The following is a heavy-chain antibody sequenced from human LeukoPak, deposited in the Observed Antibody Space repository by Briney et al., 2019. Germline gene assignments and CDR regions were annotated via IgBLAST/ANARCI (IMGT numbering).Heavy chain of an antibody. CDR2: ISNTGGST. Sequence: GGSLRLSCAASGFTFTSYAMSWVRQAPGKGLEWVSTISNTGGSTYYADSVKGRFTVSRDNSKNTLYLQMRGLRAEDTAAYYCAKEHVIGVVGIGFDIWGRGTKVTVSS. CDR3: AKEHVIGVVGIGFDI. J-gene: IGHJ3*02. CDR1: GFTFTSYA. D-gene: IGHD3-22*01. V-gene: IGHV3-23*01.